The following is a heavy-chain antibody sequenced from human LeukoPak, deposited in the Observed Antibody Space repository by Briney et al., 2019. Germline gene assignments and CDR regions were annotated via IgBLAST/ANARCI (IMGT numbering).Heavy chain of an antibody. D-gene: IGHD3-22*01. CDR1: GYTFTAYY. V-gene: IGHV1-2*02. J-gene: IGHJ4*01. CDR3: ARDYYYSSGYGSFDY. CDR2: INPNSGGT. Sequence: GASVKVSCKASGYTFTAYYMHWVRQAPGQGLEWMGWINPNSGGTNYAQKFQGRATMTRDTSISTAYMELSRLRSDDTAVFYCARDYYYSSGYGSFDYWGQGTLVTVSS.